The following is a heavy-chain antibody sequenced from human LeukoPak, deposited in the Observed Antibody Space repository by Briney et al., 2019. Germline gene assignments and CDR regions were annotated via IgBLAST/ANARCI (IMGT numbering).Heavy chain of an antibody. Sequence: ASVKVSFKASGYTFTSYAVHWVRQAPGQRLEWMGWINAGNGNTKYSQKFQGRVTITRDTSASTAYMELSSLRSEDTAVYYCARDLPRYCSSTSCQGNYWGQGTLVTVSS. CDR2: INAGNGNT. D-gene: IGHD2-2*01. CDR3: ARDLPRYCSSTSCQGNY. CDR1: GYTFTSYA. V-gene: IGHV1-3*01. J-gene: IGHJ4*02.